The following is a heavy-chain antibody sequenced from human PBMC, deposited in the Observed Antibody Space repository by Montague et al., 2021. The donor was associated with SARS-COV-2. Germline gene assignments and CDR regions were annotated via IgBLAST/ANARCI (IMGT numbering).Heavy chain of an antibody. Sequence: SETLSLTCTVSGGSISSYYWSWIRQPPGKGLEWIGYIYYSGSTNYNPSLKSRVTISVDTSKNQFSLKLSSVTAADTAVYYCARRGLGYYDCSGGLIPQNAFDIWGQGTMVTVSS. V-gene: IGHV4-59*08. J-gene: IGHJ3*02. CDR3: ARRGLGYYDCSGGLIPQNAFDI. CDR1: GGSISSYY. CDR2: IYYSGST. D-gene: IGHD3-22*01.